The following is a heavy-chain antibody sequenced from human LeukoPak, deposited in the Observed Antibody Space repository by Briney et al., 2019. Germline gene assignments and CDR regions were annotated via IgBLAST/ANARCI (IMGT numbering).Heavy chain of an antibody. CDR3: ARDQNGFFGVVTSYYYYGMDV. CDR2: ISYDGSNK. J-gene: IGHJ6*02. CDR1: GFTFSSYA. Sequence: GRSLRLSCAASGFTFSSYAMHWVRQAPGKGLEWVAVISYDGSNKYYAGSVKGRFTISRDNSKNTLYLQMNSLRAEDTAVYYCARDQNGFFGVVTSYYYYGMDVWGQGTTVTVSS. D-gene: IGHD3-3*01. V-gene: IGHV3-30-3*01.